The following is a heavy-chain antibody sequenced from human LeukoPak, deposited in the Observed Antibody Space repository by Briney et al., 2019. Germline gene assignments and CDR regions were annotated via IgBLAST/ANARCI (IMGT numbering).Heavy chain of an antibody. D-gene: IGHD4-23*01. CDR2: IRYDGSNK. J-gene: IGHJ3*02. CDR1: GFTFSSYG. CDR3: AKDGVVKSDAFDT. V-gene: IGHV3-30*02. Sequence: GGSLRLSCAASGFTFSSYGMHWVRQAPGKGLEWVAFIRYDGSNKYYADSVKGRFTISRDNSKNTLYLQMNSLRAEDTAVYYCAKDGVVKSDAFDTWGQGTMVTVSS.